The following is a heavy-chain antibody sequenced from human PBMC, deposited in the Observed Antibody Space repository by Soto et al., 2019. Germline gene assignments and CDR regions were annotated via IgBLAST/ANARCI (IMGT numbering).Heavy chain of an antibody. V-gene: IGHV3-30-3*01. D-gene: IGHD3-10*01. CDR2: ISYDGSNK. Sequence: QVQLVESGGGVVQPGRSLRLSCAASGFTFSSYAMHWVRQAPGKGLEWVAVISYDGSNKYYADSVKGRFTISRDNSKNTLYLQMNSLRAEDTAVYYCARVRRGLLWFGEGGMDVWGQGTTVTVSS. CDR1: GFTFSSYA. CDR3: ARVRRGLLWFGEGGMDV. J-gene: IGHJ6*02.